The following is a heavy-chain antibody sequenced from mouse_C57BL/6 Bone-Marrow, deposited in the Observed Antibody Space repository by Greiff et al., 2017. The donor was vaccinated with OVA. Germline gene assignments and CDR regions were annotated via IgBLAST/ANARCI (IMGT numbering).Heavy chain of an antibody. Sequence: QVQLKQPGAELVKPGASVKLSCKASGYTFTSYWMHWVKQRPGRGLEWIGRIDPNSGGTKYNEKFKSKATLTVDKPSSTAYMQLSSLTSEDSAVYYCARSTTVVAGGYYFDYWGQGTTLTVSS. J-gene: IGHJ2*01. D-gene: IGHD1-1*01. V-gene: IGHV1-72*01. CDR1: GYTFTSYW. CDR3: ARSTTVVAGGYYFDY. CDR2: IDPNSGGT.